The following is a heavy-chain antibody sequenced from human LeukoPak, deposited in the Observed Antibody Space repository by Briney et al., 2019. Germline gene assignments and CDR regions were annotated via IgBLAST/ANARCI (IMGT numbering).Heavy chain of an antibody. D-gene: IGHD1-26*01. CDR2: ISGSGGST. V-gene: IGHV3-23*01. J-gene: IGHJ4*02. Sequence: SGGSLRLSCAASGFTFSNYAMNWVRQAPGRGLEWVSAISGSGGSTYYADSVKGRFTISRDNSENTLYLQMDSLRAEDTAVYYCAKDLAGSGSYSFDYWGQGTLVTVSS. CDR3: AKDLAGSGSYSFDY. CDR1: GFTFSNYA.